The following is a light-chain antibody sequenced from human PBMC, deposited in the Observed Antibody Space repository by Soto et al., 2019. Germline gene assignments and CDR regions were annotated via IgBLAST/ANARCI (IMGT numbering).Light chain of an antibody. CDR2: AAS. J-gene: IGKJ1*01. CDR3: RQSYSSPPT. Sequence: DIQMTQSPSTLSASVGDRVTITCRASQSISIWLAWYQQKPGKAPKLLIFAASSLQSGVPSRFSGSRSGPDFTLTISSLQPEDFATYYCRQSYSSPPTFGQGTKVDIK. V-gene: IGKV1-39*01. CDR1: QSISIW.